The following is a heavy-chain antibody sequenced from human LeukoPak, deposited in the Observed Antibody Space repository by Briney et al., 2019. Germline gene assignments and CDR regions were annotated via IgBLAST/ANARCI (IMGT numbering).Heavy chain of an antibody. CDR3: ARAQDIVATIAY. D-gene: IGHD5-12*01. J-gene: IGHJ4*02. V-gene: IGHV3-48*03. Sequence: GGSLRLSCAASGFTFSSYEMNWVRQAPGKGLEWLSYISSSGSTIYYADSVKGRFTTSRDNAKNSLYLQMNSLRAEDTAVYYCARAQDIVATIAYWGQGTLVTVSS. CDR2: ISSSGSTI. CDR1: GFTFSSYE.